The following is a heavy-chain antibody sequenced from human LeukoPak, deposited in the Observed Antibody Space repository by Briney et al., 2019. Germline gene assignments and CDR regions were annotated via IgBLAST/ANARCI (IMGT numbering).Heavy chain of an antibody. D-gene: IGHD3-3*01. V-gene: IGHV4-4*02. CDR3: ARVSRITIFGVVIHWNAFDI. CDR1: GGSISSGYR. J-gene: IGHJ3*02. Sequence: SGTLSLTCAVSGGSISSGYRWSWVRQPPMKGLEWIGEIIDSGSTNYNPSLKGRITISLDKTKNQFSLNVNSVTAADTAVYYCARVSRITIFGVVIHWNAFDIWGQGTMVTVSS. CDR2: IIDSGST.